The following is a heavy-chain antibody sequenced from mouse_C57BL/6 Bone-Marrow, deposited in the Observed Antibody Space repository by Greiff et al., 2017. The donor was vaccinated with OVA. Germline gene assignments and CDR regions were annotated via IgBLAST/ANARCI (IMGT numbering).Heavy chain of an antibody. CDR3: ARTGTCWYFDV. V-gene: IGHV5-16*01. D-gene: IGHD4-1*01. J-gene: IGHJ1*03. CDR1: GFTFSDYY. Sequence: EVQLVESEGGLVQPGSSMKLSCTASGFTFSDYYMAWVRQVPEKGLEWVANINYDGSSTYYLDSLKSRFIISRDNAKNILYLQMSSLKSEDTATYYCARTGTCWYFDVWGTGTTVTVSS. CDR2: INYDGSST.